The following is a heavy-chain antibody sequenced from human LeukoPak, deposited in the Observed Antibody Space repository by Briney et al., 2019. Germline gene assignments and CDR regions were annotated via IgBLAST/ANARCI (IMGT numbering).Heavy chain of an antibody. CDR3: AREGVDAFDI. J-gene: IGHJ3*02. D-gene: IGHD3-16*01. V-gene: IGHV3-11*05. Sequence: PGGSLLLSCAASGFTFSDYYMSWIRQAPGKGLEWLSYISSSSSSYTNYADSVKGRFTTSRDNAKNSLYLQMNSLRAEDTAVYYCAREGVDAFDIWGQGTMVTVSS. CDR2: ISSSSSSYT. CDR1: GFTFSDYY.